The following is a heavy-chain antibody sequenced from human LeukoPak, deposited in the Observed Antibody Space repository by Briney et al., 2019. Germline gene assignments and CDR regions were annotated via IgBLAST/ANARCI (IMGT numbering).Heavy chain of an antibody. J-gene: IGHJ4*02. D-gene: IGHD3-22*01. CDR1: GGSISSSSYY. CDR2: IYYSGST. V-gene: IGHV4-39*02. CDR3: ARRGHYSSGYYYFDY. Sequence: SETLSLTCTVSGGSISSSSYYWSWMRQPPGQGLEWIGSIYYSGSTYYNPSLKSRVTISVDTSKNHFSLNLSSVTAADTAVYYCARRGHYSSGYYYFDYWGQGTLVTVSS.